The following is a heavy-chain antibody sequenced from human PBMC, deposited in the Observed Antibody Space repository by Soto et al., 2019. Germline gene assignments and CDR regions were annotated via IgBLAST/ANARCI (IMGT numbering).Heavy chain of an antibody. CDR2: IYYSGST. CDR1: GGSISSSSYY. D-gene: IGHD3-3*01. CDR3: ARVLRFLEWVGDFDY. Sequence: QLQLQESGPGLVKTSETLSLTCTVSGGSISSSSYYWGWIRQPPGKGLEWIGSIYYSGSTYYNPSLKSRVPISVDTSKNQFSLKLSSVTAADTAVYYCARVLRFLEWVGDFDYWGQGTLVTVSS. J-gene: IGHJ4*02. V-gene: IGHV4-39*01.